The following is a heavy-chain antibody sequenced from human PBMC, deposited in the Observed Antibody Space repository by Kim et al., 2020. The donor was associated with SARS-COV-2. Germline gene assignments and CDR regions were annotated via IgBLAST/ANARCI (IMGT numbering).Heavy chain of an antibody. CDR3: ARGPATVPRSYFDY. Sequence: GGSLRLSCAASGFTFSAYSFNWVRQGPGKGLEWVSYIGTGGGSIYYADSVKGRFTISRDNAKGSLYLQMNSLRDEDTAVYYCARGPATVPRSYFDYWGQGTLVTVSS. D-gene: IGHD4-17*01. CDR2: IGTGGGSI. CDR1: GFTFSAYS. V-gene: IGHV3-48*02. J-gene: IGHJ4*02.